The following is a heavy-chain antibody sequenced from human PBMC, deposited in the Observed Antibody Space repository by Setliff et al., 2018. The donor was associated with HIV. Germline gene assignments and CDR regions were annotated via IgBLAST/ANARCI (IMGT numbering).Heavy chain of an antibody. J-gene: IGHJ4*02. Sequence: ASVKVSCKASGYTFTSYGISWVRQAPGQGLEWMGWINAYNGNTNFAQKLQGRVTMTSDTSTSTAYLELRSLSSDDTAVYFCARGVSQAYTYGSGAYYYFDFWGLGTLVTVSS. CDR2: INAYNGNT. D-gene: IGHD6-19*01. V-gene: IGHV1-18*01. CDR3: ARGVSQAYTYGSGAYYYFDF. CDR1: GYTFTSYG.